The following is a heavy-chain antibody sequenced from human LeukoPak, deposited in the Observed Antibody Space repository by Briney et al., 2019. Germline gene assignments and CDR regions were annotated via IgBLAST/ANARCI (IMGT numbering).Heavy chain of an antibody. Sequence: SETLSLTCTVSGGSISSSSYYWGWIRQPPGKGLEWIGSIYYSGSTYYNPSLKSRVTISVDTSKNQFSLKLSSVTAADTAVYYCARARGNVEMATTYYFDYWGQGTLVTVSS. CDR2: IYYSGST. J-gene: IGHJ4*02. CDR1: GGSISSSSYY. D-gene: IGHD5-24*01. V-gene: IGHV4-39*07. CDR3: ARARGNVEMATTYYFDY.